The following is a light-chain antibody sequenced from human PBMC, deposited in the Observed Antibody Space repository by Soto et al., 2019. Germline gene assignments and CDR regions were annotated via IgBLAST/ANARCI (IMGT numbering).Light chain of an antibody. CDR2: EVS. J-gene: IGLJ1*01. V-gene: IGLV2-14*01. CDR3: ISYTSSSTSYV. CDR1: SSDVGGYNY. Sequence: QSVLTQPASVSGSPGQSITISCTGTSSDVGGYNYVAWYQQHPGKVPRLMIHEVSNRPSGVSNRFSGSKSGSTASLTISGLQAEDEADYYCISYTSSSTSYVFGTGTKVTVL.